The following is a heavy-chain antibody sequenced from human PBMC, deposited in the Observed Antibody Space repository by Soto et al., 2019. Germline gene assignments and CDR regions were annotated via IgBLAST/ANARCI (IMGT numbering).Heavy chain of an antibody. Sequence: PGGSLSLSCAASGFTFSSYGMHWVRQAPGKGLEWVAVIWYDGSNKYYADSVKGRFTISRDNSKNTLYLQMNSLRAEDTAVYYCARDGCSSTSCQSRYYYGMDVWGQGTTVTVSS. D-gene: IGHD2-2*01. J-gene: IGHJ6*02. CDR1: GFTFSSYG. V-gene: IGHV3-33*01. CDR3: ARDGCSSTSCQSRYYYGMDV. CDR2: IWYDGSNK.